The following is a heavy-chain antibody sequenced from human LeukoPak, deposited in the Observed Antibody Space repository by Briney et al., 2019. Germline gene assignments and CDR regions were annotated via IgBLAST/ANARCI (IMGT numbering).Heavy chain of an antibody. J-gene: IGHJ4*02. CDR3: ARGNGYNRLDY. CDR2: ISYDGSNK. V-gene: IGHV3-30-3*01. CDR1: GFTFSSYW. Sequence: GGSLRLSCAASGFTFSSYWMSWVRQAPGKGLEWVAVISYDGSNKYYADSVKGRFTISRDNSKNTLYLQMNSLRAEDTAVYYCARGNGYNRLDYWGQGTLVTVSS. D-gene: IGHD5-24*01.